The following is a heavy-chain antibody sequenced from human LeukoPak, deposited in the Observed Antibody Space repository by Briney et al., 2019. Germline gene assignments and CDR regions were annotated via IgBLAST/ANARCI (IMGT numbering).Heavy chain of an antibody. Sequence: ASETLSLTCAVYGGSSSGYYWSWIRQPPGKGLEWIGEINHSGSTNYNPSLKSRVTISVDTSKNLFSLKLSSVTAADTAVYYCASWDAFDIWGQGTMVTVSS. CDR3: ASWDAFDI. J-gene: IGHJ3*02. V-gene: IGHV4-34*01. CDR2: INHSGST. CDR1: GGSSSGYY.